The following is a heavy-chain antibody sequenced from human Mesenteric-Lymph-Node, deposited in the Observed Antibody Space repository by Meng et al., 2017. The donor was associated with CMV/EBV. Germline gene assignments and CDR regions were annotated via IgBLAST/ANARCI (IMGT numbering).Heavy chain of an antibody. D-gene: IGHD6-13*01. Sequence: KASGYNCTGYFIHWVRQAPGQGLEWLGRISPNSGDTNYAQNFQGRVTLTRDTSISTAYMELSRLRSDDTALYYCARSSSSWYYFDYWGQGTLVTVSS. V-gene: IGHV1-2*06. CDR2: ISPNSGDT. CDR1: GYNCTGYF. J-gene: IGHJ4*02. CDR3: ARSSSSWYYFDY.